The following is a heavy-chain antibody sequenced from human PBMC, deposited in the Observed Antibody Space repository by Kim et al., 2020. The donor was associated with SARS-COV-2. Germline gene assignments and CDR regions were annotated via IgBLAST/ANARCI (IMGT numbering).Heavy chain of an antibody. Sequence: GGSLRLSCAASGFTFSTYAMSWVRQAPGKGLEWVSAVSGSGVDTYYADSVKGRFTISRDSSKNTLYLQMSGLRAVDTALYYCAKALVTGGYAYERGADYWGKGTLVTVS. J-gene: IGHJ4*02. CDR2: VSGSGVDT. CDR1: GFTFSTYA. V-gene: IGHV3-23*01. CDR3: AKALVTGGYAYERGADY. D-gene: IGHD2-8*02.